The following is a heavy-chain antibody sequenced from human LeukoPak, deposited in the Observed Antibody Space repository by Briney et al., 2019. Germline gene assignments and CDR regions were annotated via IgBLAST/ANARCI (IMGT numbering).Heavy chain of an antibody. V-gene: IGHV1-2*02. Sequence: SVKVSCKASGYTFTGYYMHWVRQAPGQGLEWMGWINPNSGNTNFAQKFQGRVTMTRDTAISTAYMELSRLKSDDTAVYYCARDLWYGSGSLGYWGQGTLVTVSS. D-gene: IGHD3-10*01. CDR2: INPNSGNT. CDR3: ARDLWYGSGSLGY. CDR1: GYTFTGYY. J-gene: IGHJ4*02.